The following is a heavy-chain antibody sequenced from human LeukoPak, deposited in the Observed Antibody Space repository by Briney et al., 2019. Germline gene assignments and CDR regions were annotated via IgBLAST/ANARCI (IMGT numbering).Heavy chain of an antibody. D-gene: IGHD1-1*01. Sequence: GGSLRLSCAASGFTFSSYAMTWVRQAPGRGLEWVSSISGSGGSTYYADSVKGRFTISRDSSKNTLYLQMYSLRAEDTAVYYCAKVEGASKASVYWGQGALVTVSS. V-gene: IGHV3-23*01. CDR3: AKVEGASKASVY. J-gene: IGHJ4*02. CDR2: ISGSGGST. CDR1: GFTFSSYA.